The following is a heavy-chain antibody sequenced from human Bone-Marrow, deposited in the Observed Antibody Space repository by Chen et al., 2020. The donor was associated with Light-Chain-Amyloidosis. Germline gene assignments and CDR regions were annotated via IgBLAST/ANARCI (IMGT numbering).Heavy chain of an antibody. V-gene: IGHV3-9*01. CDR2: ISWNSYSI. D-gene: IGHD1-7*01. J-gene: IGHJ4*02. CDR3: AKDVGPGTTRYFED. Sequence: EVQLVESGGGLVQPGRSLRLSCAASGFTFEDSAMHWVRQAPGKGLEWVAGISWNSYSIAYPASVKGRFTLFRDNAKNSLFLQMNSLRAEDTALYYCAKDVGPGTTRYFEDWGQGTLVTVSS. CDR1: GFTFEDSA.